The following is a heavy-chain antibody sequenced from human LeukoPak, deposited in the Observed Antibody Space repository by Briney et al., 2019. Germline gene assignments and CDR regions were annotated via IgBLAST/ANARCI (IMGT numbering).Heavy chain of an antibody. J-gene: IGHJ3*01. V-gene: IGHV3-23*01. Sequence: GGSLRLSCAASGFTFRDYVISWVRQAPGKGLEWVSSISPSGDNTYYAGSVRGRFTLSRDNSKNTVYFQMNSLRAEDTAIYYCAQDWPSAVTTTPGFWGQGTVVIVSS. CDR3: AQDWPSAVTTTPGF. CDR2: ISPSGDNT. CDR1: GFTFRDYV. D-gene: IGHD4-17*01.